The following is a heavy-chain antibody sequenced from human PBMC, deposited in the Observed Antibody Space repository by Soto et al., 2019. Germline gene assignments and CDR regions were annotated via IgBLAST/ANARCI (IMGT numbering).Heavy chain of an antibody. J-gene: IGHJ4*02. CDR1: GGTFSSYT. CDR3: ASVAPSSGFDY. Sequence: GASVKVSCKASGGTFSSYTISWVRQAPGQGLEWMGRIIPILGIANYAQKFQGRVTITADKSTSTAYMELSSLRSEDTAVYYCASVAPSSGFDYWGQGTLVTVSS. V-gene: IGHV1-69*02. CDR2: IIPILGIA. D-gene: IGHD2-15*01.